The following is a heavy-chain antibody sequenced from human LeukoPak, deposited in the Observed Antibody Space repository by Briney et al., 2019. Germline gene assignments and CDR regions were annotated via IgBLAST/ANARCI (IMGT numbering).Heavy chain of an antibody. CDR3: ARSLMVRGALLNYYYYMDV. D-gene: IGHD3-10*01. CDR1: GGSISSSTYY. CDR2: IYYSGST. V-gene: IGHV4-39*07. J-gene: IGHJ6*03. Sequence: SETLSLTCTVSGGSISSSTYYWGWIRQPPGKGLEWIGSIYYSGSTNYNPSLKSRVTISVDTSKNQFSLKLSSVTAADTAVYYCARSLMVRGALLNYYYYMDVWGKGTTVTVSS.